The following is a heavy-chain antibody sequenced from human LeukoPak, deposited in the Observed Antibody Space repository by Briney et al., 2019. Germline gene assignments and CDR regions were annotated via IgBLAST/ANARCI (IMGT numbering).Heavy chain of an antibody. Sequence: GGSLRLSCAASGFTFDNYAMNWVRQAPGKGLEWVSTISGTGSRIYYADSVKGRFIISRDNSKNTFYLQMNSLRAEDTALYHRAKDLDNILSGYWGMDVWGQGTTVTPSS. CDR3: AKDLDNILSGYWGMDV. CDR2: ISGTGSRI. V-gene: IGHV3-23*01. D-gene: IGHD3-9*01. J-gene: IGHJ6*02. CDR1: GFTFDNYA.